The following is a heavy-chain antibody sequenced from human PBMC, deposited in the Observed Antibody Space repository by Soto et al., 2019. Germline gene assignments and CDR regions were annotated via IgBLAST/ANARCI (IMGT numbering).Heavy chain of an antibody. CDR1: GFTFSSYA. CDR2: ISYDGSNK. V-gene: IGHV3-30-3*01. CDR3: ARTRLLPVAGTYLAFDI. Sequence: GGSLRLSCAASGFTFSSYAMHWVRQAPGKGLEWVAVISYDGSNKYYADSVKGRFTISRDNSKNTLYLQMNSLRAEDTAVYYCARTRLLPVAGTYLAFDIWGQGTMVTVSS. D-gene: IGHD6-19*01. J-gene: IGHJ3*02.